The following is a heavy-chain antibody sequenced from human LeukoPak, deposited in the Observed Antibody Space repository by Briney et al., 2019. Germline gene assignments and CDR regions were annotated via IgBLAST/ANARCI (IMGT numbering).Heavy chain of an antibody. J-gene: IGHJ4*02. Sequence: SETLSLTCTVSGYSISSGYYWGWIRQPPGKGLEWIGSIYHSGRTFYNPSLKSRVTISVDTSKNQFSLKLSSVTAADTAVYYCARRGALAELSFSYYFDYWGQGTLVTVSS. CDR2: IYHSGRT. D-gene: IGHD3-16*02. CDR1: GYSISSGYY. CDR3: ARRGALAELSFSYYFDY. V-gene: IGHV4-38-2*02.